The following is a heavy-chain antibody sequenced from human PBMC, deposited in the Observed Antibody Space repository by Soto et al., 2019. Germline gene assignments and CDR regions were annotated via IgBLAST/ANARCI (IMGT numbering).Heavy chain of an antibody. CDR1: GFAFSGSA. CDR3: ARFGELTTAFDI. Sequence: GGSLRLSCVSSGFAFSGSAMHWVRQAPGKGLEWLAVISYDGANKYYAASVKGRFTISRDNSKNTLYLQMNSLRSEDTAVYYCARFGELTTAFDIWGQGTKVTVSS. V-gene: IGHV3-30-3*01. D-gene: IGHD3-10*01. J-gene: IGHJ3*02. CDR2: ISYDGANK.